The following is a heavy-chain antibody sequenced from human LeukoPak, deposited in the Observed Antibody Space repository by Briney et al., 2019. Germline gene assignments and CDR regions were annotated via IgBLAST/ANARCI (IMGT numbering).Heavy chain of an antibody. Sequence: PGVSLRLSCAASGFTFSSYWMHWVRQAPGKGLVWVSRINSDGSSTSYADSVKGRFTISRDNAKNTLYLQMNSLRAEDTAVYYCASSKSSGYYYGINYWGQGTLVTVSS. J-gene: IGHJ4*02. V-gene: IGHV3-74*01. CDR1: GFTFSSYW. CDR3: ASSKSSGYYYGINY. CDR2: INSDGSST. D-gene: IGHD3-22*01.